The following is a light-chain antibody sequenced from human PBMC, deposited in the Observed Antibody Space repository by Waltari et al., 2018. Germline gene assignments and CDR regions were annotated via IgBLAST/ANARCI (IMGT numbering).Light chain of an antibody. V-gene: IGKV3-15*01. Sequence: VLLTQSPASLSVSPGDTLILPCRASQSVRTNLVWYQQKAGQAPRTLIYGASTRASGSPSRFSVSGSETDFTLIISFLQSEDAAVYFGQPYYVWPPITFGGGTKLEI. CDR1: QSVRTN. CDR3: QPYYVWPPIT. J-gene: IGKJ4*01. CDR2: GAS.